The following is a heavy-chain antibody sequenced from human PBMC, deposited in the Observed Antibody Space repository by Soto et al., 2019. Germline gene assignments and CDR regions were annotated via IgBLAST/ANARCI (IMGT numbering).Heavy chain of an antibody. CDR3: ARGLCISASYYYGMDV. J-gene: IGHJ6*02. V-gene: IGHV4-39*01. CDR1: GGSISSSSHY. CDR2: IYYSGST. Sequence: SETLSLTCTVSGGSISSSSHYWGWIRQPPGKGLEWIGSIYYSGSTYYNPSLKSRVTISGDTSKNQFSLKLSSVTAADTAVYYCARGLCISASYYYGMDVWGQGTTVTVSS. D-gene: IGHD2-8*01.